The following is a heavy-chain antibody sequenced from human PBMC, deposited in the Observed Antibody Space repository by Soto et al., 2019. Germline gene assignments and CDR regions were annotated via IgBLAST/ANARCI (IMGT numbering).Heavy chain of an antibody. CDR1: GGSIRSYY. Sequence: PSETLSLTCTVSGGSIRSYYWSWIRQPPGKGLEWIGYIYYSGSTKYNPSLKSRVTISVDTSKNQFSLKVSSVTAADTAVYYCARQSIDYGDGMGVWGQGTTVTVS. CDR2: IYYSGST. J-gene: IGHJ6*02. CDR3: ARQSIDYGDGMGV. D-gene: IGHD4-17*01. V-gene: IGHV4-59*08.